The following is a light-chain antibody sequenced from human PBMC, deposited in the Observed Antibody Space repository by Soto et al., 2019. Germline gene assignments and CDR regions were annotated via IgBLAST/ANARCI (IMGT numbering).Light chain of an antibody. CDR3: QQRSNGPLWT. CDR1: RSVGKY. J-gene: IGKJ1*01. CDR2: DAS. V-gene: IGKV3-11*01. Sequence: EVVLTQSPATLSLSPGERATLSCRASRSVGKYLAWYQQKPGQAPRLLIYDASDRATGIPARFSGSGSGTDFTLTISSLEPEDFAVYYCQQRSNGPLWTFGQGTNVDI.